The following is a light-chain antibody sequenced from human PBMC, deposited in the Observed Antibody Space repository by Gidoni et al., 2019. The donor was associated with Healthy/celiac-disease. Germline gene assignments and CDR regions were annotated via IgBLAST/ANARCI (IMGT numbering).Light chain of an antibody. Sequence: EIVMTQSPATLSVSPGARSTLSCRASQSVSSNLAWYQQKPGQAPSLLIYGASTRATGIPARFRGSGCGTEFTLTISSLQSEDFAVYYCQQYNNWPRTFGQGTKVEIK. CDR2: GAS. J-gene: IGKJ1*01. CDR3: QQYNNWPRT. V-gene: IGKV3-15*01. CDR1: QSVSSN.